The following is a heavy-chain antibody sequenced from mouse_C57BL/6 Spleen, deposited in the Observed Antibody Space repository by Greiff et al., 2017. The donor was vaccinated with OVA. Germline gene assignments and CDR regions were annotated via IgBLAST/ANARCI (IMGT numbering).Heavy chain of an antibody. CDR1: GYTFTSYG. D-gene: IGHD1-1*01. Sequence: QVQLKQSGAELARPGASVKLSCKASGYTFTSYGISWVKQRTGQGLEWIGEIYPRSGNTYYNEKFKGKATLTADKSSSTAYMELRSLTSEDSAVYFCARGGVTTVVASKDYWGQGTTLTVSS. CDR3: ARGGVTTVVASKDY. V-gene: IGHV1-81*01. CDR2: IYPRSGNT. J-gene: IGHJ2*01.